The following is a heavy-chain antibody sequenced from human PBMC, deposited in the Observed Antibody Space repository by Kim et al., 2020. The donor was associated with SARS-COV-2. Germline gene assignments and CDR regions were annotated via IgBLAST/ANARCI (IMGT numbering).Heavy chain of an antibody. J-gene: IGHJ6*03. CDR1: GFTFSSCA. D-gene: IGHD3-22*01. CDR2: ISWNSGSI. Sequence: GGSLRLSCAASGFTFSSCAIHWVRQAPGKGLEWVSGISWNSGSIGYADSVKGRFTISRDNAKNSLYLQMNSLRAEDTALYYCAKSEVVNYYYYMDVWGKG. CDR3: AKSEVVNYYYYMDV. V-gene: IGHV3-9*01.